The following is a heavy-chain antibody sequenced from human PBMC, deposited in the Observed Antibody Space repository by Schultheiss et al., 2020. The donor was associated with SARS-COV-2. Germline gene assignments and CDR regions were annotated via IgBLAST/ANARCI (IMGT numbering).Heavy chain of an antibody. D-gene: IGHD2/OR15-2a*01. CDR2: IKDKTDGGTT. V-gene: IGHV3-15*01. J-gene: IGHJ4*02. CDR1: GFTFTNAW. CDR3: AAPTGLRISPDY. Sequence: GESLKISCAASGFTFTNAWMGWVRQAPGKGLEWVGRIKDKTDGGTTDYAAPVKGRFTISRDDSKNTLYLQMNSLRAEDTAVYYCAAPTGLRISPDYWGQGTLVTVSS.